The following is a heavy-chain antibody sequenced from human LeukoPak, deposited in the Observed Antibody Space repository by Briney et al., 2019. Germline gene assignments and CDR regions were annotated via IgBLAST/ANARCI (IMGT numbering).Heavy chain of an antibody. CDR1: GYTFTNFG. CDR3: ARTYYYDSSGYHYGHWFDP. D-gene: IGHD3-22*01. CDR2: ISAYNGNT. J-gene: IGHJ5*02. Sequence: ASVKVSCKASGYTFTNFGISWVRQAPGQGLEWMGWISAYNGNTKYPQKLQGRVTMTTDTSTSTAYMELRSLRSDDTAVYYCARTYYYDSSGYHYGHWFDPWGQGTLVTVSS. V-gene: IGHV1-18*01.